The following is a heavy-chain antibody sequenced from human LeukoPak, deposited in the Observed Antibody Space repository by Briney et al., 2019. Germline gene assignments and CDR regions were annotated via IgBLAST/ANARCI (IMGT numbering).Heavy chain of an antibody. CDR1: GFTVSSNY. V-gene: IGHV3-53*01. CDR2: IYSSGST. D-gene: IGHD6-13*01. Sequence: GGSLRLSCAASGFTVSSNYMSWVRKAPGKGLEWVSVIYSSGSTYYADSVKGRFTISRDNSKNTLHLQMNTLRAEDTAVYYCASRISTAGSVDYWGQGTLVTVSS. J-gene: IGHJ4*02. CDR3: ASRISTAGSVDY.